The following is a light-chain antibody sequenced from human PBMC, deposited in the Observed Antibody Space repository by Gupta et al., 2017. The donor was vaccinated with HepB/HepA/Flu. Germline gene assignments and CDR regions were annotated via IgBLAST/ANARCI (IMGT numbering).Light chain of an antibody. Sequence: SYELTQPPSVSVSPGQTARITCSGDALPKKYAYWYQQKSGQAPVLVIYEDSKRPSGIPERFSGSSSGTMATLTISGAQVEDEADDYCYSTDSSGNQRVFGGGTKLTGL. CDR3: YSTDSSGNQRV. J-gene: IGLJ3*02. CDR1: ALPKKY. V-gene: IGLV3-10*01. CDR2: EDS.